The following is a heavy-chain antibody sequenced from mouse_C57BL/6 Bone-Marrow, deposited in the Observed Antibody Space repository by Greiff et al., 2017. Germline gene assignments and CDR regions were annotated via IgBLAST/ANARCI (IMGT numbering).Heavy chain of an antibody. CDR2: IWSGGST. J-gene: IGHJ3*01. CDR3: AREKIYYDYDGFAY. CDR1: GFSLTSYG. V-gene: IGHV2-2*01. Sequence: QVQLQQSGPGLVQPSQSLSVTCTVSGFSLTSYGVHWVRQSPGKGLEWLGVIWSGGSTDYNAAFISRLSISKDNSKSQVFFKRNSLQADDTAIYYCAREKIYYDYDGFAYWGQGTLVTVSA. D-gene: IGHD2-4*01.